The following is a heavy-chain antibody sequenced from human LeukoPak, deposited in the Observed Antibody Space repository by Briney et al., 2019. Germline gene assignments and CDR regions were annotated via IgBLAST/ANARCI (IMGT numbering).Heavy chain of an antibody. Sequence: PGRSQRLSCAASGFTFSSYGMHWVRQAPGKGLEWVAVISYDGSNKYYADSVKGRFTISRDNSKNTLYLQMNSLRAEDTAVYYCAMGVRYCSGGSCYSLYDAFDIWGQGTMVTVSS. CDR3: AMGVRYCSGGSCYSLYDAFDI. CDR2: ISYDGSNK. CDR1: GFTFSSYG. D-gene: IGHD2-15*01. J-gene: IGHJ3*02. V-gene: IGHV3-30*03.